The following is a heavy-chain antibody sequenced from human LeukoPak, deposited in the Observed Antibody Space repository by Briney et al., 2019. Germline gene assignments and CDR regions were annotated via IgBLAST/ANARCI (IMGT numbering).Heavy chain of an antibody. D-gene: IGHD2-2*01. J-gene: IGHJ6*03. Sequence: SGGSLRLSCAASGFTFSNAWMSWVRQAPGKGLEWVGRIKSKTDGGTTDYAAPVKGRFTISRDDSKNTLYLQMNSLKTEDTAVYYCTTLLVVPAAPTGYYYMDVWGKGTTVTVSS. V-gene: IGHV3-15*01. CDR2: IKSKTDGGTT. CDR1: GFTFSNAW. CDR3: TTLLVVPAAPTGYYYMDV.